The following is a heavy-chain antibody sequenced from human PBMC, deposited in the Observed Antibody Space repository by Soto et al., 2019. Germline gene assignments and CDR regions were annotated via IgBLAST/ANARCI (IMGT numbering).Heavy chain of an antibody. J-gene: IGHJ4*02. D-gene: IGHD6-13*01. V-gene: IGHV3-13*01. CDR1: GFTLSGFD. CDR3: AKSQEIGTHFFDS. Sequence: GGSLRLSCEASGFTLSGFDMYWVRQPTGKGLEWVSSIGTAGDTYYAVSVKGRFTISRDNAKNSLSLQMNSLRAGDMAVYFCAKSQEIGTHFFDSWGQGTQVTVSS. CDR2: IGTAGDT.